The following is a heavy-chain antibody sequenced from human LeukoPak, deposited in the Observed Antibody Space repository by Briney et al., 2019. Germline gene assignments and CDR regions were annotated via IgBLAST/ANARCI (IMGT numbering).Heavy chain of an antibody. Sequence: ASVKVSCKASGCTFTSYDINWVRQATGQGPEWMGWMNPSGGQTNYAQSLQGRVTMTRNTSTSTAYMDLSSLRSEDTAVYYCTRRSVAGTFEYWGQGTLVAVSS. V-gene: IGHV1-8*01. CDR3: TRRSVAGTFEY. CDR1: GCTFTSYD. CDR2: MNPSGGQT. J-gene: IGHJ4*02. D-gene: IGHD6-19*01.